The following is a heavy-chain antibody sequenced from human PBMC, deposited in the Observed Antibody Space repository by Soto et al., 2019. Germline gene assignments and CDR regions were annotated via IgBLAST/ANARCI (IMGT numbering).Heavy chain of an antibody. CDR1: GYTFTSYD. V-gene: IGHV1-8*01. Sequence: VASVKVSCKASGYTFTSYDINWVRQATGQGLEWMGWMNPNSGNTGYAQKFQGRVTMTRNTSISTAYMELSSLRSEDTAVYYCAASRWAIFGVVYFDYRGQGTLVTVSS. J-gene: IGHJ4*02. CDR2: MNPNSGNT. D-gene: IGHD3-3*01. CDR3: AASRWAIFGVVYFDY.